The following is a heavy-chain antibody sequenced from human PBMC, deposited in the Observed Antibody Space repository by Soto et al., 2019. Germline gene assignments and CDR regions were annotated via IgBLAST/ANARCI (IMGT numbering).Heavy chain of an antibody. CDR3: AKTSTAMGPHYYYGMDV. V-gene: IGHV3-30*18. Sequence: ESGGGVVQPGRSLRLSCAASGFTFSSYGMHWVRQAPGKGLEWVAVISYDGSNKYYADSVKGRFTISRDNSKNTLYLQMNSLRAEDTAVYYCAKTSTAMGPHYYYGMDVWGQGTTVTVSS. J-gene: IGHJ6*02. CDR2: ISYDGSNK. D-gene: IGHD5-18*01. CDR1: GFTFSSYG.